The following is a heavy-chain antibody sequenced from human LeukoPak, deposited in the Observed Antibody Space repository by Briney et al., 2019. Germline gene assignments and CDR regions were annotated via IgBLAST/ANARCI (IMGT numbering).Heavy chain of an antibody. CDR1: GGSISSFS. CDR3: ARHYLYGGPAAMDI. J-gene: IGHJ3*02. V-gene: IGHV4-59*08. Sequence: ETRSPTSPVSGGSISSFSRSWIRQPPGKGLEWIGYMYSRGSTNDNPSLKSRVTISRDTSKDQLSLRVTSVTAADTAMYYCARHYLYGGPAAMDIWGQGTMVTVSS. D-gene: IGHD4-23*01. CDR2: MYSRGST.